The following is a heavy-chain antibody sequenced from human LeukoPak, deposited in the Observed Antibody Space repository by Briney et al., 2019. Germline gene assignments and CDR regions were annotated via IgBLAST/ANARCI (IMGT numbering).Heavy chain of an antibody. Sequence: GGSLRLSCAASGFTFSTRWMNWVRQAPGKGLEWVANIKKDGSEKYYVDSVKGRFTISRDNAKNSLYLQMNSLRAEDTAVYYCAKGAELRYFDWLLFFGAFDIWGQGTMVTVSS. CDR3: AKGAELRYFDWLLFFGAFDI. CDR1: GFTFSTRW. V-gene: IGHV3-7*05. CDR2: IKKDGSEK. J-gene: IGHJ3*02. D-gene: IGHD3-9*01.